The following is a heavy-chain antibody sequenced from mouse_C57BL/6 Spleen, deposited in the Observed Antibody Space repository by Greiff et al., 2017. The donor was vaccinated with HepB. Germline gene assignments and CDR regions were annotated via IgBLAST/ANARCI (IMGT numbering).Heavy chain of an antibody. Sequence: EVKLVKSGGGLVQPKGSLKLSCAASGFSFNTYAMNWVRQAPGKGLEWVARIRSKSNNYATYYADSVKDRFTISRDDSESMLYLQMNNLKTEDTAMYYCVRQGNWDYFDYWGQGTTLTVSS. CDR3: VRQGNWDYFDY. V-gene: IGHV10-1*01. CDR1: GFSFNTYA. CDR2: IRSKSNNYAT. J-gene: IGHJ2*01. D-gene: IGHD4-1*01.